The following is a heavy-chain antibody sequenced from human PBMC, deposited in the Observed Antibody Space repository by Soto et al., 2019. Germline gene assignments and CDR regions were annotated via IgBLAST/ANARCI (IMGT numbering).Heavy chain of an antibody. D-gene: IGHD5-18*01. V-gene: IGHV4-59*01. CDR1: GDSIRHYY. CDR3: ERINRGYSYESVIGF. J-gene: IGHJ4*02. CDR2: IFYSGST. Sequence: SETLSLTCKVSGDSIRHYYWSWIRQPPGKRLEYIGYIFYSGSTNYNPSLRSRVVISVDTSRNQFALKLRSVTAADTATYYCERINRGYSYESVIGFWGRGSLVTVSS.